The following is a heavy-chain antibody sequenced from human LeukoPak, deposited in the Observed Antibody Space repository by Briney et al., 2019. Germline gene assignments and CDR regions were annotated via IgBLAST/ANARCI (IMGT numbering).Heavy chain of an antibody. D-gene: IGHD3-3*01. Sequence: PGGSLRLSCAASGFTFSSYGMHWVRQAPGKGLEWVAVISYGGSNKYYADSVKGRFTISRDNSKNTLYLQMNSLRAEDTAVYYCAKDQFAYYDFWSGYYAFDYWGQGTLVTVSS. CDR3: AKDQFAYYDFWSGYYAFDY. V-gene: IGHV3-30*18. CDR1: GFTFSSYG. J-gene: IGHJ4*02. CDR2: ISYGGSNK.